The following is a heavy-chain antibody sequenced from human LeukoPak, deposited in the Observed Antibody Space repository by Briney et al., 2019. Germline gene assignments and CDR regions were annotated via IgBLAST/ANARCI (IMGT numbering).Heavy chain of an antibody. J-gene: IGHJ4*02. CDR1: GFTFSSFA. Sequence: GGSLRLSCVVSGFTFSSFAMNWVRQAPGKGLEWVSSINSVSSHIYYAGSVRGRFTISRDNSKNTLYLQMNSLRAEDTAVYYCARDLEYSSSGGFDYWGQGTLVTVSS. CDR3: ARDLEYSSSGGFDY. CDR2: INSVSSHI. D-gene: IGHD6-6*01. V-gene: IGHV3-21*01.